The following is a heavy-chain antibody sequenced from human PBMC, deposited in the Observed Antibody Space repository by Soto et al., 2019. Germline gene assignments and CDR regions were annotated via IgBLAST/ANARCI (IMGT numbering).Heavy chain of an antibody. D-gene: IGHD6-19*01. J-gene: IGHJ6*02. Sequence: PGGSLRLSCAASGFPFDDYSMNWVRQVPGKGLEWVSLISWDGADTYYADSVKGRFTVSRDNSKNSLYLQMNSLRAEDTALYYCAKDRVAVAYYVMDVWGQGTTVTVSS. CDR1: GFPFDDYS. CDR3: AKDRVAVAYYVMDV. CDR2: ISWDGADT. V-gene: IGHV3-43*01.